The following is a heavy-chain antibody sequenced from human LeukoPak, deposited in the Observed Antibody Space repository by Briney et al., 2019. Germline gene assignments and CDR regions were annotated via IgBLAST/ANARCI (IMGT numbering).Heavy chain of an antibody. CDR1: GGTFSSYA. D-gene: IGHD2-2*02. CDR2: IIPILGIA. V-gene: IGHV1-69*04. J-gene: IGHJ3*02. CDR3: ARVEACSSTSCYTHAFDI. Sequence: SVKVSCKASGGTFSSYAISWVRQAPGQGLEWMRRIIPILGIANYAQKFQGRVTITADKSTSTAYMELSSLRAEDTAVYYCARVEACSSTSCYTHAFDIWGQGTMVTVSS.